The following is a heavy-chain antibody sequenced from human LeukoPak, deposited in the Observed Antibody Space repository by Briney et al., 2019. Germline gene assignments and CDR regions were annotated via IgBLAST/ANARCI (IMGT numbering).Heavy chain of an antibody. CDR2: IRSKANNYAT. V-gene: IGHV3-73*01. CDR3: GRQMRPATFCSGAICYDHDFYGMDV. D-gene: IGHD2-15*01. J-gene: IGHJ6*02. CDR1: GFTLDGPA. Sequence: PGGSLRLSCAASGFTLDGPAMHWVRQTSGKGLEWVGRIRSKANNYATEYAASVKGGFTISRDDSKNTAYLQLNSLKTEDTAVYYCGRQMRPATFCSGAICYDHDFYGMDVWGQGTTVTVSS.